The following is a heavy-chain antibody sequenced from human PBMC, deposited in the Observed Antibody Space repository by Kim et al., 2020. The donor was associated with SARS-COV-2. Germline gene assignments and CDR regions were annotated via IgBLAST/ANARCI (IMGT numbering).Heavy chain of an antibody. CDR2: ISGSGGST. D-gene: IGHD4-17*01. J-gene: IGHJ2*01. V-gene: IGHV3-23*01. CDR1: GFTFSSYA. CDR3: AKPPYGDYGYYYFDL. Sequence: GGSLRLSCAASGFTFSSYAMSWVRQAPGKGLEWVSAISGSGGSTYYADSVKGRFTISRDNSKNTLSLQMNSLRAEDTSVYYCAKPPYGDYGYYYFDLWGRGTLVTVSS.